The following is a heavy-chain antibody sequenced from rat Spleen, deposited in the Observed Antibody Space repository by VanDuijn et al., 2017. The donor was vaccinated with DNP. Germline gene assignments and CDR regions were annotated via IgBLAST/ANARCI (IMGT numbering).Heavy chain of an antibody. CDR2: ISFDGRST. J-gene: IGHJ4*01. D-gene: IGHD1-12*01. CDR1: GFTFSDHN. CDR3: ARHDYDRPNDFYGMDA. V-gene: IGHV5-7*01. Sequence: EVQLVESGGGLVQPGNSLKLSCVASGFTFSDHNMAWVRQAPKKGLEWVATISFDGRSTFYRDSVRGRVTISRENAKSILYLQVDSLRSEDTATYSCARHDYDRPNDFYGMDAWGQGTSVIVSS.